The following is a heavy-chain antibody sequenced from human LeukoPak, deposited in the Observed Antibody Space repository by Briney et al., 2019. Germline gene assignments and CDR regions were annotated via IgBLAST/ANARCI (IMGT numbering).Heavy chain of an antibody. V-gene: IGHV5-51*01. D-gene: IGHD1-26*01. Sequence: GESLKISCQCSGYSFTSYWIGWVRQLPGKGLQWMEIIYPGDSDTRYSPSFQGQVTISADKSISTAYLQWRSLKASDTAKYYCARRGYSGNYLHYDYWGQGTLVTVCS. J-gene: IGHJ4*02. CDR2: IYPGDSDT. CDR3: ARRGYSGNYLHYDY. CDR1: GYSFTSYW.